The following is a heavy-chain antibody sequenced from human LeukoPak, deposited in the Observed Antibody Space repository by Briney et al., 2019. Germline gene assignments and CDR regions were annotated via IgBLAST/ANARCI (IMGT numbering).Heavy chain of an antibody. CDR3: ARGGGSGYYYPPFY. CDR1: GFTFNFFW. V-gene: IGHV3-7*03. J-gene: IGHJ4*02. D-gene: IGHD3-22*01. CDR2: IKQDGSDT. Sequence: GGSLRLSCAASGFTFNFFWMSWVRHAPGRGLEWVANIKQDGSDTNYVDSVKGRFTISRDNAKNSLYLQMNSLGAEDTALYYCARGGGSGYYYPPFYWGQGTLVTVSS.